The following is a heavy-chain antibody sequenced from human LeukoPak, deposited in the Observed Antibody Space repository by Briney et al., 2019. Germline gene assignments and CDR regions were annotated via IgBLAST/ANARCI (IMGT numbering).Heavy chain of an antibody. CDR3: ARRSSGYRGLNSGAFDI. J-gene: IGHJ3*02. CDR1: GGSIRSYY. V-gene: IGHV4-30-2*01. CDR2: IYHSGST. D-gene: IGHD3-22*01. Sequence: SETLSLTCTVSGGSIRSYYWSWIRQPPGKGLEWIGYIYHSGSTYYNPSLKSRVTISVDRSKNQFSLKLSSVTAADTAVYYCARRSSGYRGLNSGAFDIWGQGTMVTVSS.